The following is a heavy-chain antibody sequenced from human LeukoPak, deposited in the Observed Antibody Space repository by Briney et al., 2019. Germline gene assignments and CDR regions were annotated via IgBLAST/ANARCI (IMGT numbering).Heavy chain of an antibody. D-gene: IGHD3-9*01. CDR3: ARDPAGNYDILTGYHTPIDY. V-gene: IGHV1-46*01. Sequence: ASVKVSCKASGGTFSSYAISWVRQAPGQGLEWMGIINPSGGSTSYAQKFQGRVTMTRDMSTSTVYMELSSLRSEDTAVYYCARDPAGNYDILTGYHTPIDYWGQGTLVTVSS. J-gene: IGHJ4*02. CDR2: INPSGGST. CDR1: GGTFSSYA.